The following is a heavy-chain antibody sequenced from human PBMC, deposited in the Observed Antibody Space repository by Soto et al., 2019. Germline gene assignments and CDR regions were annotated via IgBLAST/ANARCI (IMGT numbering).Heavy chain of an antibody. CDR3: AKGGPRPGLSAFDI. Sequence: PGGSLRLSCAASGFTFSSYAMSWVRQAPGKGLEWVSTIRGSGGGTYYADSVKGRFTISRDNSKNTLYLQMNSLRAEDTAVYYSAKGGPRPGLSAFDIWGQGTMVTVSS. CDR1: GFTFSSYA. CDR2: IRGSGGGT. V-gene: IGHV3-23*01. J-gene: IGHJ3*02. D-gene: IGHD2-21*02.